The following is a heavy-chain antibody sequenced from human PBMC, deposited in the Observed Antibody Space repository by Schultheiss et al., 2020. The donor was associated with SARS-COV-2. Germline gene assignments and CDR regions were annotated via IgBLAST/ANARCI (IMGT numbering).Heavy chain of an antibody. CDR2: IYTSGST. Sequence: SETLSLTCTVSGGSISSYYWSWIRQPPGKGLEWIGRIYTSGSTYYNPSLKSRVTISVDTSKNQFSLKLSSVTAADTAVYYCASTLLLPPWQSMTRDRPFDYWGQGTLVTVSS. J-gene: IGHJ4*02. CDR3: ASTLLLPPWQSMTRDRPFDY. CDR1: GGSISSYY. D-gene: IGHD2-15*01. V-gene: IGHV4-4*08.